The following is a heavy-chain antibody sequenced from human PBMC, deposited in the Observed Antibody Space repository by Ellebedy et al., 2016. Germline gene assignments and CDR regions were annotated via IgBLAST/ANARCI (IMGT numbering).Heavy chain of an antibody. J-gene: IGHJ4*02. V-gene: IGHV3-33*01. CDR2: IWYDGSKK. Sequence: GESLKISXAASGFTFSSYGMHWVRQAPGKGLEWVAVIWYDGSKKYYADSVKGRFTISRDNSKNTLYLQMNSLRAEDTAVYYCARDDSRGYYGFDYWGQGTLVTVSS. CDR1: GFTFSSYG. CDR3: ARDDSRGYYGFDY. D-gene: IGHD3-22*01.